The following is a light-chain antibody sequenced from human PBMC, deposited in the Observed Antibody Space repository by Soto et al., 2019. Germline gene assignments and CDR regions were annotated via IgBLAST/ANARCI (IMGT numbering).Light chain of an antibody. Sequence: QSVLTQPPSASGSPGQSVTISCTGTNSDIGGYIYVSWYRQYPGEAPKLLIYEVNKRSSGVPDRFSGSKSGNTASLTVSGLQADDEAHYYCSYYSGTNNFGVFGTGTKLTVL. CDR1: NSDIGGYIY. CDR2: EVN. CDR3: SYYSGTNNFGV. V-gene: IGLV2-8*01. J-gene: IGLJ1*01.